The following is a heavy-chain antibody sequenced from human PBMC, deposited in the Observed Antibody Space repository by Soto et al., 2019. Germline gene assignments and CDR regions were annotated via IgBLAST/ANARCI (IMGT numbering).Heavy chain of an antibody. Sequence: PSETLSLTCAVYGGSFSGYYWSWIRQPPGKGLEWIGEINHSGSTNYNPSLKSRVTISVDTSKNQFSLKRSSVTAADTAVYYCARVRGYYDFWSGTDYWGQGTLVTVSS. CDR1: GGSFSGYY. V-gene: IGHV4-34*01. D-gene: IGHD3-3*01. J-gene: IGHJ4*02. CDR2: INHSGST. CDR3: ARVRGYYDFWSGTDY.